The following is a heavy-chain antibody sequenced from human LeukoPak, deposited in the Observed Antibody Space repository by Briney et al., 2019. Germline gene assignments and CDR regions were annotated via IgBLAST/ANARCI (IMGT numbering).Heavy chain of an antibody. CDR1: GVSVNTCD. CDR2: IYGGGNT. CDR3: ARGLLIDY. Sequence: GGSLRLSCAASGVSVNTCDMSWVRQAPGKGLEWVSIIYGGGNTYYADSMKGKFTISRDNSKNTLYLQMHSLRVEDTAVYYCARGLLIDYWGQGTLVTVSS. V-gene: IGHV3-66*01. J-gene: IGHJ4*02.